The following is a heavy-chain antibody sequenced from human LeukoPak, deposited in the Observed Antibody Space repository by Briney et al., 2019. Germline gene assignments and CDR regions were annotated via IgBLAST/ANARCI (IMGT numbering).Heavy chain of an antibody. Sequence: PSETLSLTCAVYGGSFSGYYWSWIRQPPGKGPEWIGEINHSGSTNYNPSPKSRVTISVDTSKNQFSLKLSSVTAADTAVYYCAASSTGSGYPYRSYYFDYWGQGTLVTVSS. CDR1: GGSFSGYY. D-gene: IGHD5-12*01. V-gene: IGHV4-34*01. CDR2: INHSGST. J-gene: IGHJ4*02. CDR3: AASSTGSGYPYRSYYFDY.